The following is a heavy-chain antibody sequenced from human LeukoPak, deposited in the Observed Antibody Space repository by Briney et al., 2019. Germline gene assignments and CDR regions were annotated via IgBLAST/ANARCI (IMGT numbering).Heavy chain of an antibody. J-gene: IGHJ4*02. D-gene: IGHD1-26*01. CDR1: GFTFSSYG. V-gene: IGHV3-30*18. CDR2: ISYDGSNK. Sequence: GSLRLSCAASGFTFSSYGMHWVRQAPGKGLEWVAVISYDGSNKYYADSVKGRFTISRDNSKNTLYLQMNSLRAEDTAVYYCANEWELGSFDYWGQGTLVTVSS. CDR3: ANEWELGSFDY.